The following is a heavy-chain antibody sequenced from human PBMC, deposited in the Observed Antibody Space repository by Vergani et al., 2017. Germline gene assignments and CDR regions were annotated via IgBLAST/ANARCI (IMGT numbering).Heavy chain of an antibody. J-gene: IGHJ4*02. D-gene: IGHD2-2*01. CDR2: ISWNSGSI. V-gene: IGHV3-9*01. CDR1: GFTFDDYA. Sequence: EVQLVESGGGLVQPGRSLRLSCAASGFTFDDYAMHWVRQAPGKGLEWVSGISWNSGSIGYADSVKGRFTISRDNAKNSLYLQMNSLRAEDTAVYYCAKAYCSSTSCHENYWGQGTLVTVSS. CDR3: AKAYCSSTSCHENY.